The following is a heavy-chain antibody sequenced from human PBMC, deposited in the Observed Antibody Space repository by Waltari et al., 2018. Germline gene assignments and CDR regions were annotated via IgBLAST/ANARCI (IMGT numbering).Heavy chain of an antibody. CDR3: ARGDPYYYDSSGYYPYYYMDV. V-gene: IGHV4-34*01. Sequence: QVQLQQWGAGLLKPSETLSLTCAVYGGSFSGYYWSWIRQPPGKGLEWIGEINHSGSTNYNPSLKSRVTISVDTSKNQFSLKLSSVTAADTAVYYCARGDPYYYDSSGYYPYYYMDVWGKGTTVTVSS. D-gene: IGHD3-22*01. CDR2: INHSGST. J-gene: IGHJ6*03. CDR1: GGSFSGYY.